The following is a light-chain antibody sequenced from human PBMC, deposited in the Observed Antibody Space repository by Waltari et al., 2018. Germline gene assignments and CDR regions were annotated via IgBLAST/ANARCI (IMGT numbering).Light chain of an antibody. V-gene: IGLV2-14*01. Sequence: QSALTQPASVPGCPGQSITTSCTGSSSYVAGYNYSSLYKHHPGKAPKRMIYEVSNRPSGVSNRFSGSKSGNTASLTISGLQAEDEADYYCSSYTSSSTLYVFGTGTKVTVL. J-gene: IGLJ1*01. CDR3: SSYTSSSTLYV. CDR1: SSYVAGYNY. CDR2: EVS.